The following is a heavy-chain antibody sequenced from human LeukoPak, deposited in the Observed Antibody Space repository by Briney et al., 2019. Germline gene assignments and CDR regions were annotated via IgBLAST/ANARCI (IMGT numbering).Heavy chain of an antibody. CDR1: GFTFSSYA. J-gene: IGHJ4*02. CDR2: ISDSGIST. V-gene: IGHV3-23*01. CDR3: ARDFDMGITPGDDFDF. Sequence: GGSLRLSCAASGFTFSSYAMTWVRQAPGKGLEWLSGISDSGISTYYADSVKGRFTISRDNARNTVFLQMNSLRAEDTAVYYCARDFDMGITPGDDFDFWGQGTLVTVSS. D-gene: IGHD3-9*01.